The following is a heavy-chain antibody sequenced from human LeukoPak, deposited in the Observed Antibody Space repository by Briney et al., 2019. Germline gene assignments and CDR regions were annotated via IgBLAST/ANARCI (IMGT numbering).Heavy chain of an antibody. Sequence: SETLSLTCAVYGGSFSGYYWSWIRQPPGKGLEWIGYIYYSGSTNYNPSLKSRVTISVDTSKNQFSLKLSSVTAADTAVYYCARADRLAVADGGCDAFDIWGQGTMVTVSS. D-gene: IGHD6-19*01. J-gene: IGHJ3*02. V-gene: IGHV4-59*01. CDR1: GGSFSGYY. CDR2: IYYSGST. CDR3: ARADRLAVADGGCDAFDI.